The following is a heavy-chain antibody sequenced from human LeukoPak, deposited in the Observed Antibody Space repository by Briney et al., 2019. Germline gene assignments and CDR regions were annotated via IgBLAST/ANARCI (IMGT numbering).Heavy chain of an antibody. CDR3: ARGAEDSSGWYYFDY. Sequence: GCSVTVSCKASGGTFSSYTISWVRQAPGQGLEWMGRIIPILGIANYAQKFQGRVTITADKSTSTAYMELSSLRSEDTAVYYCARGAEDSSGWYYFDYWGQGTLVTVSS. V-gene: IGHV1-69*02. CDR1: GGTFSSYT. CDR2: IIPILGIA. J-gene: IGHJ4*02. D-gene: IGHD6-19*01.